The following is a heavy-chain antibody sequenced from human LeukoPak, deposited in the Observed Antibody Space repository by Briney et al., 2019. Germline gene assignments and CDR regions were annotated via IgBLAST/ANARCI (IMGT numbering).Heavy chain of an antibody. CDR1: GFTFSSYW. J-gene: IGHJ4*02. Sequence: PGGSLRLSCAASGFTFSSYWMSWVRQAPGEGLEWVSVISGNGGTTYYADSVKGRFTNSRDNSKNTLYLQMNSLRAEDTAVYYCAKDRHIRYFDSLDYWGQGTLVTVSS. CDR3: AKDRHIRYFDSLDY. D-gene: IGHD3-9*01. V-gene: IGHV3-23*01. CDR2: ISGNGGTT.